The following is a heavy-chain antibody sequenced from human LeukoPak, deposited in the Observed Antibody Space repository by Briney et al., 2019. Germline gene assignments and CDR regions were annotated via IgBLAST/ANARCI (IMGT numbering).Heavy chain of an antibody. CDR2: IIPILGIA. CDR1: GGTFSSYA. D-gene: IGHD5-12*01. J-gene: IGHJ4*02. Sequence: SVKVSCKASGGTFSSYAISWVRQAPGQGLEWMGRIIPILGIANYAQKFQGRVTITADKSTSTAYMELSSLRSEDTAVYYCARPYSGYDCGNWGQGTLVTVSS. V-gene: IGHV1-69*04. CDR3: ARPYSGYDCGN.